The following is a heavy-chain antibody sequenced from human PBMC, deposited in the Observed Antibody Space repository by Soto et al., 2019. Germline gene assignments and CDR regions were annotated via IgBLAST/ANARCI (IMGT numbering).Heavy chain of an antibody. Sequence: GGSLRLSCAASEFSFSSYALNWVRQAPGKGLEWVSAISATGTTTYYADSVKGRSTISRDNSKRTLFLQMDSLSPEDTAVYYCATYTSRGHYWGDGILIPISS. CDR3: ATYTSRGHY. CDR1: EFSFSSYA. V-gene: IGHV3-23*01. D-gene: IGHD2-2*01. CDR2: ISATGTTT. J-gene: IGHJ4*01.